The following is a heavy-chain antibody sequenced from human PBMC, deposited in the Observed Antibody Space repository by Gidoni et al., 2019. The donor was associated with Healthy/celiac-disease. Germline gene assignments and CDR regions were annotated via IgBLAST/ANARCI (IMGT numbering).Heavy chain of an antibody. CDR2: IYYSGST. D-gene: IGHD6-19*01. Sequence: QVQLQESGPGLVKPSETLSLTCTVPGCSISSYYWSWIRQTPGKGLEWIGYIYYSGSTNYNPSLKSRVTISVDTSKNQFSLKLSSVTAADTAVYYCARRVIGVAGNWFDPWGQGTLVTVSS. CDR1: GCSISSYY. J-gene: IGHJ5*02. CDR3: ARRVIGVAGNWFDP. V-gene: IGHV4-59*08.